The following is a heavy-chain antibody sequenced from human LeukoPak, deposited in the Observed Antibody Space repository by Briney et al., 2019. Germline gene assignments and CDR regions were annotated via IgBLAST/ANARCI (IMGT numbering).Heavy chain of an antibody. V-gene: IGHV3-30*18. CDR1: GFTFSSYG. Sequence: GGSLRLSCAASGFTFSSYGMHWVRQAPGKGLEWVAVISYDGSNKYYADSVKGRFTISRDNSKNTPYLQMNSLRAEDTAVYYCAKESTQVAFDIWGQGTMVTVSS. CDR3: AKESTQVAFDI. J-gene: IGHJ3*02. D-gene: IGHD1-1*01. CDR2: ISYDGSNK.